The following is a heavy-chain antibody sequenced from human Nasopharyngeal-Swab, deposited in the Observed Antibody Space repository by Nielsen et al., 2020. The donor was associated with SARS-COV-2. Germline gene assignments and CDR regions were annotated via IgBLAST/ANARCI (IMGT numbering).Heavy chain of an antibody. Sequence: GESLKISCAASGFTFSSFGIHWVRQAPGKGLEWVAFIEHDTSNEYYGDSVKGRFSISRDSSKNTLYLQMDSLRGEDPAVYYCARDAPAHYGAFYWGRGTLVTVSS. CDR2: IEHDTSNE. D-gene: IGHD4-17*01. CDR1: GFTFSSFG. J-gene: IGHJ4*02. CDR3: ARDAPAHYGAFY. V-gene: IGHV3-30*03.